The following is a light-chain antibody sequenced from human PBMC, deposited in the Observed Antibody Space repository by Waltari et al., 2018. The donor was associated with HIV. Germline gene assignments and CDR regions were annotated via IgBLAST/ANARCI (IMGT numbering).Light chain of an antibody. Sequence: QSALTPPRSVSGSPGQSVTISCTGTSSDVGGYHYVSWYQHHPGKAPKFMIYDVNKRPSGVPDRFSGSKSGNTASLTISGLQAEDEADYYCCSYADNYPVVFGGGTKLTVL. CDR1: SSDVGGYHY. J-gene: IGLJ2*01. V-gene: IGLV2-11*01. CDR2: DVN. CDR3: CSYADNYPVV.